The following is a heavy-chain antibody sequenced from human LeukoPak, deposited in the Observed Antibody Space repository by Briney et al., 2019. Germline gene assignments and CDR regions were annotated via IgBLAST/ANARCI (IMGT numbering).Heavy chain of an antibody. CDR2: INHSGST. CDR3: ARVRYESLDYYYYMDV. V-gene: IGHV4-34*01. Sequence: SETLSLTCAVYGGSFTYYYWGWIRQSPGKGLEWIGEINHSGSTHYNPSLESGVTILVDTSKNQFSLKLTSVTAADTAVYYCARVRYESLDYYYYMDVWGKGTTISVSS. J-gene: IGHJ6*03. CDR1: GGSFTYYY. D-gene: IGHD1-14*01.